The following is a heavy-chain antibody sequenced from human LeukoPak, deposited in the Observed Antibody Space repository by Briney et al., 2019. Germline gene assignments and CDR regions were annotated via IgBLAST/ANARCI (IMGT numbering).Heavy chain of an antibody. D-gene: IGHD3-10*01. CDR3: ATGSPFGELSCDY. J-gene: IGHJ4*02. CDR2: IYTSGST. V-gene: IGHV4-61*02. Sequence: SQTLSLTCTVSGGSISSGSYYWSWIRQPAGKGLEWIGRIYTSGSTNYNPSLKSRVTISVDTSKNQFSLKLSSVTAADTAVYYCATGSPFGELSCDYWGQGTLVTVSS. CDR1: GGSISSGSYY.